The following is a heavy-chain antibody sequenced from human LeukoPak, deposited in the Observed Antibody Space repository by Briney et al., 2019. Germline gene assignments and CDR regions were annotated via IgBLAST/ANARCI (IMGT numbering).Heavy chain of an antibody. CDR2: INPNSAGT. D-gene: IGHD3-22*01. V-gene: IGHV1-2*02. Sequence: ASVTVSCKASGYTFTDYYLHWLRQDPGQGLEWVGWINPNSAGTEYAQEFQGRVTMTRDTSTSTVYMELSSLRSEDTAVYYCAVGEYYYDSSGYQEAEYFQHWGQGTLVTVSS. J-gene: IGHJ1*01. CDR1: GYTFTDYY. CDR3: AVGEYYYDSSGYQEAEYFQH.